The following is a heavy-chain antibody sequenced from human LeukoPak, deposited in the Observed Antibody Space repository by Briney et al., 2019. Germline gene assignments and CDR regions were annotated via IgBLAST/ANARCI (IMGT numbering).Heavy chain of an antibody. CDR2: IIPIFGTA. Sequence: GASVKVSCKASGGTFSSYAISWVRQAPGQGLEWMGGIIPIFGTANYAQKFQGRVTITTDESTSTDYMELSRLRSEDTAVYYCARVIAAAGTVFGWFDPWGQGTLVTVSS. CDR3: ARVIAAAGTVFGWFDP. CDR1: GGTFSSYA. V-gene: IGHV1-69*05. J-gene: IGHJ5*02. D-gene: IGHD6-13*01.